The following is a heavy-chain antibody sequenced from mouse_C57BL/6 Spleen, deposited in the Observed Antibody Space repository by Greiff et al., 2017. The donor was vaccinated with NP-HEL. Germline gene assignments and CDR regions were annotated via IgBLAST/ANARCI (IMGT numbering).Heavy chain of an antibody. D-gene: IGHD4-1*01. CDR2: IRSKSNNYAT. CDR1: GFSFNTYA. V-gene: IGHV10-1*01. Sequence: EVKLMESGGGLVQPKGSLKLSCAASGFSFNTYAMNWVRQAPGKGLEWVARIRSKSNNYATYYADSVKDRFTISRDDSESMLYLQMNNLKTEDTAMYYCVRHTSNWDVWYFDVWGTGTTVTVSS. CDR3: VRHTSNWDVWYFDV. J-gene: IGHJ1*03.